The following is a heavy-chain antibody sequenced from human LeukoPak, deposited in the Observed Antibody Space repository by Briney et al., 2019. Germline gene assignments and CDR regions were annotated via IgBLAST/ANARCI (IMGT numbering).Heavy chain of an antibody. V-gene: IGHV3-53*01. J-gene: IGHJ4*02. CDR3: AKTGNPATGDY. D-gene: IGHD1-1*01. CDR1: GFTVSSSY. CDR2: IYSGGFT. Sequence: GGSLRLSCAASGFTVSSSYMSWVRQAPGKGLEWASVIYSGGFTYYADSVKGRFTISRDNSKNTLYLQMNSLRAEDTAVYYCAKTGNPATGDYWGQGTLVTVSS.